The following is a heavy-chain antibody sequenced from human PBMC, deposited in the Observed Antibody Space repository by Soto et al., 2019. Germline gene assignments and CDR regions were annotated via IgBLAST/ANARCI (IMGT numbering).Heavy chain of an antibody. J-gene: IGHJ5*02. CDR2: IIPIFGTA. V-gene: IGHV1-69*01. D-gene: IGHD3-3*01. CDR3: ARAPYYDFWSGSPNWFDP. CDR1: GGTFSSYA. Sequence: QVQLVQSGAEVKKPGSSVKVSCKASGGTFSSYAISWVRQAPGQGLEWMGGIIPIFGTANYAQKFQGRVTITVDESTSTAYMELSSLRSEDTAVYYCARAPYYDFWSGSPNWFDPWGQGTLVTVSS.